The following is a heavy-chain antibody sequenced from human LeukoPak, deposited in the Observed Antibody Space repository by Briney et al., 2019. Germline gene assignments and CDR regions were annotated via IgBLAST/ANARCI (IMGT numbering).Heavy chain of an antibody. J-gene: IGHJ6*02. CDR2: ISYDGSNK. V-gene: IGHV3-30-3*01. D-gene: IGHD2-15*01. CDR1: GFTFSSYA. Sequence: GGSLRLSCAASGFTFSSYAMHWVRQAPGKGLEWVAVISYDGSNKYYADSVKGRFTISRDNSKNTLYLQMNSLRAEGTAVYYCARDVVVVAAITWGMDVWGQGTTVTVSS. CDR3: ARDVVVVAAITWGMDV.